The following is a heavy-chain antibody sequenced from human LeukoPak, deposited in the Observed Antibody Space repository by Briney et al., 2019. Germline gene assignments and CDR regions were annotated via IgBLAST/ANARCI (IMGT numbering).Heavy chain of an antibody. Sequence: SVKVSCKASGGTFSSYAISWVRQAPGQGLEWMGGIIPIFGTANYAQKFQGRVTITADKSTSTAYMELSSLRSEDTAVYYCARETGYSSGGGSDYWGQGTLVTVSS. CDR1: GGTFSSYA. V-gene: IGHV1-69*06. CDR3: ARETGYSSGGGSDY. CDR2: IIPIFGTA. D-gene: IGHD6-19*01. J-gene: IGHJ4*02.